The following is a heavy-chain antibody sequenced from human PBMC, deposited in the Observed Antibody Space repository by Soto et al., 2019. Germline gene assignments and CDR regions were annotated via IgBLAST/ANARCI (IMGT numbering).Heavy chain of an antibody. D-gene: IGHD3-10*01. V-gene: IGHV3-13*01. Sequence: EVQLVESGGGLVQPGGSLRLSCAASGFTFSSYDMHWVRQATGKGLEWVSAIGTAGDTYYPGSVKGRFTISRENAKNSLYLQMNSLRAGDTAVYYCARAASVRGGYYMDVWGKGTTVTVSS. J-gene: IGHJ6*03. CDR2: IGTAGDT. CDR3: ARAASVRGGYYMDV. CDR1: GFTFSSYD.